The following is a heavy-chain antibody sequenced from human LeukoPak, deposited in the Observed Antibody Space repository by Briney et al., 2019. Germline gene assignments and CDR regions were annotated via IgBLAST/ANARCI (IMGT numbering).Heavy chain of an antibody. D-gene: IGHD3-10*01. Sequence: SETLSLTCTVFGGSISSYYWSWIRQPAGKGLEWIGRIYTSGSTNYNPSLKSRVTMSVDTSKNQFSLKLSSVTAADTAVYYCARATPPYGSGSPSLYYYGMDVWGQGTTVTVSS. CDR3: ARATPPYGSGSPSLYYYGMDV. CDR2: IYTSGST. CDR1: GGSISSYY. J-gene: IGHJ6*02. V-gene: IGHV4-4*07.